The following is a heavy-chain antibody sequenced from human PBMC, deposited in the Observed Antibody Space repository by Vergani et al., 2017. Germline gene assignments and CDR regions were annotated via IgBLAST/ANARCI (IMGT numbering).Heavy chain of an antibody. CDR1: GGSISSSSYY. D-gene: IGHD3-9*01. CDR2: IYYSGST. CDR3: AKVGYYDILTGDYYYYYYYMDV. Sequence: QLQLQESGPGLVKPSETLSLTCTVSGGSISSSSYYWGWIRQPPGKGLEWIGSIYYSGSTYYNPSLKSRVTISVDTSKNQFSLKLSSVTAADTAVYYCAKVGYYDILTGDYYYYYYYMDVWGKGTTVTVSS. J-gene: IGHJ6*03. V-gene: IGHV4-39*01.